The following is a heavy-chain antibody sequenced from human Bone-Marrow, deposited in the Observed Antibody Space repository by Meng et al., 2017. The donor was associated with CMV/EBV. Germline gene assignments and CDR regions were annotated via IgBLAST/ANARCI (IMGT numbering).Heavy chain of an antibody. Sequence: GESLKISCAASGFTFSDYYMSWIRQAPGKGLEWVSYITSSGSNMYYIDSVKGRFTISRDNAKNSLYLQMNSLRAEDTAVYYCVRDAAMVAWDWGQGTRVTVSS. V-gene: IGHV3-11*01. J-gene: IGHJ4*02. CDR2: ITSSGSNM. CDR1: GFTFSDYY. D-gene: IGHD5-18*01. CDR3: VRDAAMVAWD.